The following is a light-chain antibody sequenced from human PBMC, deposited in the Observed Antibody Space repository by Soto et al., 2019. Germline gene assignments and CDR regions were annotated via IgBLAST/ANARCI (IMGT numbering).Light chain of an antibody. CDR1: DTNIGFYNF. Sequence: QSVLTQPRSGSRSPGQPVTISCNGTDTNIGFYNFVSWYQQHPDKAPHLVIYDVNKRPSGVPDRFSGSKSGKTASLTISGLQADDEADYFCCSYAGTYTYVFGTGTKVTGL. CDR2: DVN. V-gene: IGLV2-11*01. CDR3: CSYAGTYTYV. J-gene: IGLJ1*01.